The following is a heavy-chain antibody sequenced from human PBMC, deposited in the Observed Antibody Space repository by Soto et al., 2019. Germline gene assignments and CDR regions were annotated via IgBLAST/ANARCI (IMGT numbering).Heavy chain of an antibody. J-gene: IGHJ4*02. CDR2: ISGSGGGT. V-gene: IGHV3-23*01. Sequence: EVQLLESGGGLVQPGGSLRLSCAASGFTFTTYAMSWVRQAPGKWLAWVSTISGSGGGTYYAASVKGRFTISRDNSKNTLCLQLNSLRAEDTALYYCAAWGEGTPVTADYWGQGTMVTVPS. D-gene: IGHD4-17*01. CDR1: GFTFTTYA. CDR3: AAWGEGTPVTADY.